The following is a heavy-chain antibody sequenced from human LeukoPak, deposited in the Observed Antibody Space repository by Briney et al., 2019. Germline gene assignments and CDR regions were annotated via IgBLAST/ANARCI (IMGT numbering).Heavy chain of an antibody. Sequence: SSVKVSCKASGGTFSSYAISWVRQAPGQGLEWMGGIIPIFGTANYAQKFQGRVTITTDKSTSTAYMELSSLRSEDTAVYYCARGDYSNYPFDYWGQGTLVTVSS. J-gene: IGHJ4*02. CDR3: ARGDYSNYPFDY. CDR2: IIPIFGTA. D-gene: IGHD4-11*01. V-gene: IGHV1-69*05. CDR1: GGTFSSYA.